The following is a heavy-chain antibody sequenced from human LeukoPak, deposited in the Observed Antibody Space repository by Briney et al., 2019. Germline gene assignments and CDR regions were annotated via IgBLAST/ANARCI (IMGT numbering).Heavy chain of an antibody. CDR1: GFTFRSYL. Sequence: PGGSLRLSCAASGFTFRSYLMNWVRQAPGKGLEWVSGISGNGDVTCYADSVKGRFAISRDNSKNTLYLQMNSLRAEDTAAYYCAKDPFNGMDVWGQGTTVTVSS. CDR2: ISGNGDVT. CDR3: AKDPFNGMDV. J-gene: IGHJ6*02. V-gene: IGHV3-23*01.